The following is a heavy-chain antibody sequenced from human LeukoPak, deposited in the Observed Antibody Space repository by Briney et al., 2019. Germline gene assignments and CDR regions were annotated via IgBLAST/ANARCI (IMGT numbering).Heavy chain of an antibody. CDR3: ARDSGQWLVPDWFDP. D-gene: IGHD6-19*01. V-gene: IGHV1-2*02. Sequence: ASVKVSCKASGYTFTGYYMHWVRQAPGQGLEWMGWINPNSGGTNYAQKFQGRVTMTRDTSISTAYMELSRLRSDDTAVYYCARDSGQWLVPDWFDPWGQGTLVTVSS. J-gene: IGHJ5*02. CDR2: INPNSGGT. CDR1: GYTFTGYY.